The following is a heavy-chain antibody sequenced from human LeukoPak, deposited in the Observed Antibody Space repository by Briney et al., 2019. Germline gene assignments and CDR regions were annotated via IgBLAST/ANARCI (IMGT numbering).Heavy chain of an antibody. CDR2: ISYDGSNK. V-gene: IGHV3-30-3*01. Sequence: PGGSLRLSCAASGFTFSGYPIHWVRQAPGKGLEWVAVISYDGSNKYYADSVKGRFTISRDNSKNTLYLQMNSLRAEDTAVYYCARDMAALDYFDYWGQGTLVTVSS. CDR3: ARDMAALDYFDY. J-gene: IGHJ4*02. D-gene: IGHD5-24*01. CDR1: GFTFSGYP.